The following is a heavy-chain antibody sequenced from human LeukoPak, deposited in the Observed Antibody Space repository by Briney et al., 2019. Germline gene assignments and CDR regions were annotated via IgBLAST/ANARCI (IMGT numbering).Heavy chain of an antibody. CDR1: SGSISSSNYY. CDR3: ARSSLSMVVVAATGLGDY. CDR2: ISTIGIT. V-gene: IGHV4-61*02. J-gene: IGHJ4*02. Sequence: SETLSLTCTVSSGSISSSNYYWSWIRQPAGEGLEWIGRISTIGITNYNPSLISRVTISIDTSKNQFSLKLSSVTAADTAVYYCARSSLSMVVVAATGLGDYWGQGTLVTVSS. D-gene: IGHD2-15*01.